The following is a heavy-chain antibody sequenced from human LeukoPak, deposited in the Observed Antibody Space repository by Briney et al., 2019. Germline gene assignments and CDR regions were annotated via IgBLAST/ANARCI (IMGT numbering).Heavy chain of an antibody. CDR3: ARWGGRDGYKREATYYD. Sequence: AASVKVSCTASGYTFTGYYVHWVRQAPGQGLEWMGRINPNSGDTNYAQKFQGRVTMTRDTSISTAYIELSSLRSEDTAVYYCARWGGRDGYKREATYYDWGQGTLVTVSS. J-gene: IGHJ4*02. V-gene: IGHV1-2*06. CDR2: INPNSGDT. CDR1: GYTFTGYY. D-gene: IGHD5-24*01.